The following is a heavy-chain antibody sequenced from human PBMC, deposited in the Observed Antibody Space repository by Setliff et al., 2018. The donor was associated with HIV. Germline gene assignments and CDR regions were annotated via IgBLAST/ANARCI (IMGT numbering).Heavy chain of an antibody. D-gene: IGHD3-22*01. CDR1: GDSISSGNYY. CDR3: ARQGYNYDSSGYLIPAGYFQH. CDR2: IYSTGST. V-gene: IGHV4-61*02. Sequence: PSETLSLTCTFSGDSISSGNYYWSWIRQPAGKGLEWIGRIYSTGSTNYNPSLKSRVTISVDTTKNQFSLKLTSVTDADTAVYYCARQGYNYDSSGYLIPAGYFQHWGQGTLVTV. J-gene: IGHJ1*01.